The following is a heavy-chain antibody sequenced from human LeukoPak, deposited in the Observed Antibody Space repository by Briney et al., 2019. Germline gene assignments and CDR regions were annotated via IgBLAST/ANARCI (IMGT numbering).Heavy chain of an antibody. V-gene: IGHV4-59*01. CDR3: ARGFPGLKVAATDYFDS. CDR1: GVSISSYF. Sequence: PSETLSLTCTVSGVSISSYFWSWIRQPPGKGLEGIGYIFYTESSSYNPSLKSRLTISVDTSENQVSLKLNSVTAADTAVYYCARGFPGLKVAATDYFDSWGQGTLVTVSS. CDR2: IFYTESS. J-gene: IGHJ4*02. D-gene: IGHD1-26*01.